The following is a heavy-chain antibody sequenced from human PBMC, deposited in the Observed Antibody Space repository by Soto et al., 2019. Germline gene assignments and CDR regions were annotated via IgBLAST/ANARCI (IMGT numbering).Heavy chain of an antibody. J-gene: IGHJ6*03. Sequence: ASVKVSCKASGGTFSSYTISWVRQAPGQGLEWMGRIIPILGIANYAQKFQGRVTITADKSTSTAYMELSSLRSEDTAVYYCARDRRCSSCSYYYYYYMDVWGKGTTVTVSS. D-gene: IGHD2-15*01. CDR2: IIPILGIA. CDR1: GGTFSSYT. CDR3: ARDRRCSSCSYYYYYYMDV. V-gene: IGHV1-69*04.